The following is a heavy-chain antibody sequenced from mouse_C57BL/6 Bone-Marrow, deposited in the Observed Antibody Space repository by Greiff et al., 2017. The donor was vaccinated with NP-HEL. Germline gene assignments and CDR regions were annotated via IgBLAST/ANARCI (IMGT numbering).Heavy chain of an antibody. V-gene: IGHV1-18*01. CDR3: ARSGSFYWYFEV. CDR1: GYTFTDYN. J-gene: IGHJ1*03. D-gene: IGHD1-1*01. Sequence: VQLQQSGPELVKPGASVKIPCKASGYTFTDYNMDWVKQSPGKSLEWIGDIYPYNGGTIYNQKFKGKATLTVDKSSSTAYMELRSLTSEDTAVYYCARSGSFYWYFEVWGTATTVTVAS. CDR2: IYPYNGGT.